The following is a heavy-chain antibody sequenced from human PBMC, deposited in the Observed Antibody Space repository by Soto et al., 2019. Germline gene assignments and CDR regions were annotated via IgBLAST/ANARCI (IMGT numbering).Heavy chain of an antibody. V-gene: IGHV3-23*01. Sequence: EVQLLESGGGLVQPGGSLRLSCAGSGFTFSSSIMSWVRQAPGKGLEWVSTFSGSSGNSYYADSVKGRFTISRDNSKNTLDLQMNSLRAEDTALYYCAKRGHNFFDYWGQGTLVTVSS. CDR3: AKRGHNFFDY. CDR2: FSGSSGNS. J-gene: IGHJ4*02. CDR1: GFTFSSSI. D-gene: IGHD5-12*01.